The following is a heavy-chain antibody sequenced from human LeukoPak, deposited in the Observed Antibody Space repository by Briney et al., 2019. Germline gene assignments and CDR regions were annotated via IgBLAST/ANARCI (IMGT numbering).Heavy chain of an antibody. D-gene: IGHD3-22*01. CDR3: ARAAHYYDSSGYYQGRDFDY. CDR1: GYTFISYD. J-gene: IGHJ4*02. CDR2: MNPNTGNS. Sequence: ASVKVSCKASGYTFISYDINWVRQATGQGLEWMGWMNPNTGNSGYAQKFQGRVTITRHTSISTAYMELSSLTSEDTAVYYCARAAHYYDSSGYYQGRDFDYWGQGTLVTVSS. V-gene: IGHV1-8*03.